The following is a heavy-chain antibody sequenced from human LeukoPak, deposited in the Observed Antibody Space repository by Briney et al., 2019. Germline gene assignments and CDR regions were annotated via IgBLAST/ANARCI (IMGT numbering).Heavy chain of an antibody. D-gene: IGHD6-13*01. Sequence: GESLKISCKGSGYSFTSYWIGWVRQMPGKGLEWMGIIYPGDSDTRYSPSFQGQVTISADKSISTAYLQWSSLKASDTAMYYCARRGVEQQLVRNWFEPWGQGTLVTVSS. V-gene: IGHV5-51*01. CDR3: ARRGVEQQLVRNWFEP. CDR1: GYSFTSYW. CDR2: IYPGDSDT. J-gene: IGHJ5*02.